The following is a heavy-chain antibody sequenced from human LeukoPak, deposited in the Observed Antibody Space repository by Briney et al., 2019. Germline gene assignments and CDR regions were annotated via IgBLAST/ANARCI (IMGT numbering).Heavy chain of an antibody. CDR3: AKVSDSRSSSDY. J-gene: IGHJ4*02. CDR2: IGNSGST. V-gene: IGHV3-23*01. D-gene: IGHD6-6*01. Sequence: GGSLRLSCAASGFTFSTYGMNWVRQAPGKGLEWGSGIGNSGSTYYAASVKGRFAISRDNSKTTLYLQMNSLRAEDTAVYYCAKVSDSRSSSDYWGQGTLVTVSS. CDR1: GFTFSTYG.